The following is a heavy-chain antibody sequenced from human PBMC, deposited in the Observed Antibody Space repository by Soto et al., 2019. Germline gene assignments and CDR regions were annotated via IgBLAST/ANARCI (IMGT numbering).Heavy chain of an antibody. V-gene: IGHV1-69*08. D-gene: IGHD6-13*01. Sequence: QVQMVQSGAEVKQPGSSVKVSCKASGGTFSSYTISWVRQAPGQGLEWMGRIIPILGIANYAQKFQGRVTITADKSTSTAYMELSSLRSEDTAVYYCARDTHVYSSSWYDYWYFDLWGRGTLVTVSS. CDR3: ARDTHVYSSSWYDYWYFDL. CDR2: IIPILGIA. CDR1: GGTFSSYT. J-gene: IGHJ2*01.